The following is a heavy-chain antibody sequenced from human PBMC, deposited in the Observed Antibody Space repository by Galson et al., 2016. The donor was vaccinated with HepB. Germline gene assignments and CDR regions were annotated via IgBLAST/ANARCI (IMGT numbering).Heavy chain of an antibody. D-gene: IGHD3-22*01. CDR2: ISYDGSDK. CDR3: ARDGYPVSSGHHYVGVQYDYYYAMDV. Sequence: SLRLSCAASGITFSNYAIHWVRQAPGKGLEWVAVISYDGSDKYYADSVKGRFTISRDNSKNTLYLQMNSLRVEDTAVYYCARDGYPVSSGHHYVGVQYDYYYAMDVWGQGTTVTVSS. J-gene: IGHJ6*02. CDR1: GITFSNYA. V-gene: IGHV3-30*01.